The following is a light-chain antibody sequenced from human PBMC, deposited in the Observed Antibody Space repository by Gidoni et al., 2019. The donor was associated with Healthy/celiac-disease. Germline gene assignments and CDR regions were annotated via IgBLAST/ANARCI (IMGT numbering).Light chain of an antibody. CDR2: AAS. J-gene: IGKJ2*01. Sequence: DHQMTPSPSSLSASVGDRVTITCRASQSISSYLNWYQQKPGKAPKLLIYAASILQSGVPSRFSGSGSGTDFTLTISRLQPEDFATYYCQQSYSTPPYTFGQGTKLEI. CDR3: QQSYSTPPYT. CDR1: QSISSY. V-gene: IGKV1-39*01.